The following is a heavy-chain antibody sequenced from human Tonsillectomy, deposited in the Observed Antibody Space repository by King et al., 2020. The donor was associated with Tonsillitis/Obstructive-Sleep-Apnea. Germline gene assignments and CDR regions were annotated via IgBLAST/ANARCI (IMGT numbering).Heavy chain of an antibody. CDR3: ARVIRSSGYYFDY. D-gene: IGHD3-22*01. CDR1: GGSISSGGYY. Sequence: VQLQESGPGLVKPSQTLSLTCTVSGGSISSGGYYWSWIRQHPGKGLEWIGYIYYSGSTYYNPSLKSRVTISVDKSKNQFSLKLSSVTAADTAVYFCARVIRSSGYYFDYWGQGTLVTVSS. CDR2: IYYSGST. J-gene: IGHJ4*02. V-gene: IGHV4-31*03.